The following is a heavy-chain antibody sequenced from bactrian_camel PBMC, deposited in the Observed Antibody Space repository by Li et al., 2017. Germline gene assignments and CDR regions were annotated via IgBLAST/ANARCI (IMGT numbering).Heavy chain of an antibody. CDR1: ENSVC. J-gene: IGHJ4*01. CDR3: KKDSPPTVVDGICRGRGIS. CDR2: IDTDGDT. Sequence: HVQLVESGGGSVQAGGSLRLSCTASENSVCMAWFRQVPGKEREFVALIDTDGDTSYADSVKGRFTVSQDNAKNTVYLQMSMLKPEDTATYYCKKDSPPTVVDGICRGRGISWGQGTQVTVS. D-gene: IGHD6*01. V-gene: IGHV3S53*01.